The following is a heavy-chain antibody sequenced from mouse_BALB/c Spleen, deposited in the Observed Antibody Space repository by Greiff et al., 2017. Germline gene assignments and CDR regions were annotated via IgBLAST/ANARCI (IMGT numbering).Heavy chain of an antibody. J-gene: IGHJ4*01. CDR2: IRNKANGYTT. CDR3: ARVIYDYYAMDY. D-gene: IGHD1-1*01. Sequence: EVKVEESGGGLVQPGGSLRLSCATSGFTFTDYYMSWVRQPPGKALEWLGFIRNKANGYTTEYSASVKGRFTISRDNSQSILYLQMNTLRAEDSATYYCARVIYDYYAMDYWGQGTSVTVSS. V-gene: IGHV7-3*02. CDR1: GFTFTDYY.